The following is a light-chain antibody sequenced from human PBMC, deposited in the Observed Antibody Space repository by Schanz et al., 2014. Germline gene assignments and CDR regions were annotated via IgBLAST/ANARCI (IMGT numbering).Light chain of an antibody. V-gene: IGKV3-20*01. Sequence: EIVLTQSPVTLSLSPGERATLSCRASQGVSIYLASYQQKPGQAPRLLIYDASNRATGIPDRFSGSGSGTDFTLTISRLEPEDFAVYYCQQYGDSPLTFGQGTKLEIK. CDR3: QQYGDSPLT. J-gene: IGKJ2*01. CDR2: DAS. CDR1: QGVSIY.